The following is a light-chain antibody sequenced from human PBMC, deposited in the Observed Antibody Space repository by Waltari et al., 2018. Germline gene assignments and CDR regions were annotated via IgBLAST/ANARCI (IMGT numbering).Light chain of an antibody. CDR1: SSDVGNYKR. CDR2: AVS. CDR3: SSYAGSSKGV. Sequence: QSALTQPASASGSPGQSITISCTGTSSDVGNYKRVSWYQQHPGKAPKLMIYAVSKRPAGVSERFSGSKSGDMASLTISGLQPEDEAEYCCSSYAGSSKGVFGGGTKVTVL. J-gene: IGLJ2*01. V-gene: IGLV2-23*02.